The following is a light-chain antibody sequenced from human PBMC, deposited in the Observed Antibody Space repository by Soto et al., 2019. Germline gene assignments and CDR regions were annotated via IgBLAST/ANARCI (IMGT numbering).Light chain of an antibody. V-gene: IGLV1-40*01. CDR3: QSYDTSVSGARV. Sequence: QSVLTQPPSVSGAPGQRVTISCTGSSSNIGAGYDVHWYQQRPGTAPKLLIYGNKNRPSGVPDRFSGSKSGTSASLAITGLQAEDEADYYCQSYDTSVSGARVFGGGTKVTVL. J-gene: IGLJ3*02. CDR2: GNK. CDR1: SSNIGAGYD.